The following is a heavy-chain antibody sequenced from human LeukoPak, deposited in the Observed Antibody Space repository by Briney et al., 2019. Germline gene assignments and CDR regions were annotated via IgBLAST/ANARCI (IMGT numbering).Heavy chain of an antibody. CDR1: GGSFSGYY. D-gene: IGHD4-23*01. V-gene: IGHV4-34*10. Sequence: SETLSLTCAVYGGSFYGGSFSGYYWSWIRQPPEKGLEWIGEINHSGSTNYNPSFKSRVTMSVDKSKNQFSLKLNSVTAADTAVYYCARNGGNSDYDYWGQGTLVTVSA. CDR3: ARNGGNSDYDY. J-gene: IGHJ4*02. CDR2: INHSGST.